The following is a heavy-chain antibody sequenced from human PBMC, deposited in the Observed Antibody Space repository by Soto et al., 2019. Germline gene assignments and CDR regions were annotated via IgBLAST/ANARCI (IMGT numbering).Heavy chain of an antibody. CDR3: ARGPLARYVRFGELSFTDDMHV. CDR2: INAGNGNT. CDR1: GYTFTSYA. Sequence: GASVKVSCKASGYTFTSYAMHWVRQAPGQRLEWMGWINAGNGNTKYSQKFQGRVTITRDTSASTAYMELSSLRSEDTAVYYCARGPLARYVRFGELSFTDDMHVWGQATTVT. V-gene: IGHV1-3*01. J-gene: IGHJ6*02. D-gene: IGHD3-10*01.